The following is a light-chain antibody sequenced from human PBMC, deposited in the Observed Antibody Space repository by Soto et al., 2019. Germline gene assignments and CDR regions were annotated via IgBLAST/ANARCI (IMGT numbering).Light chain of an antibody. CDR3: CSHAGSHVI. Sequence: QSALTQPASVSGSPGQSITISCTGTTSDVGTYKFVSWYQQHPGIAPKLMIYEVSERPSGVSNRFSGSKSGNTASRTISGLQAEDEADYYCCSHAGSHVIFGGGTKLTVL. CDR2: EVS. CDR1: TSDVGTYKF. V-gene: IGLV2-23*02. J-gene: IGLJ2*01.